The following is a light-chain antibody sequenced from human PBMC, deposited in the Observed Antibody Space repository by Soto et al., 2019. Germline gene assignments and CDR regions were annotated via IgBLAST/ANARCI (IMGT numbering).Light chain of an antibody. CDR2: GAS. Sequence: EIVMTQSPATLSVSPGERATLSCRASQSVSSNLAWYQQKPGQAPRLLIYGASTRATGIPARFSGSGSGKEFTPTISSLQSEDFEVYYCQQYNNWPYTFGQGTKLEIK. CDR1: QSVSSN. J-gene: IGKJ2*01. V-gene: IGKV3-15*01. CDR3: QQYNNWPYT.